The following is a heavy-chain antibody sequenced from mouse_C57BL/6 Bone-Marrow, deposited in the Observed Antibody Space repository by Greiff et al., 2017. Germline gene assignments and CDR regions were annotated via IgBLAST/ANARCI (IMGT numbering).Heavy chain of an antibody. CDR1: GFTFSSYA. Sequence: EVQVVESGGGLVKPGGSLKLSCAASGFTFSSYAMSWVRQTPAKRLEWVATISDGGSYTYYPDNVKGRFTISRDNAKNNLYLQMSHLKSEDTAMYYCARDRLWLPYYYAMDYWGQGTSVTVSS. CDR2: ISDGGSYT. D-gene: IGHD2-2*01. V-gene: IGHV5-4*01. CDR3: ARDRLWLPYYYAMDY. J-gene: IGHJ4*01.